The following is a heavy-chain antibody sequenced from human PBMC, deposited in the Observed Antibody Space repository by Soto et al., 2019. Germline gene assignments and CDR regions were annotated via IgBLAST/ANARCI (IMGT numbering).Heavy chain of an antibody. CDR3: ARERGCSGGSCYSSLTYYSYGMDV. V-gene: IGHV1-69*06. Sequence: SVKVSCKASGGTFSSYAISWVRQAPGQGLEWMGGIIPIFGTANYAQKFQGRVTITADKSTSTAYMELSSLRSEDTAVYYCARERGCSGGSCYSSLTYYSYGMDVWG. J-gene: IGHJ6*02. CDR2: IIPIFGTA. D-gene: IGHD2-15*01. CDR1: GGTFSSYA.